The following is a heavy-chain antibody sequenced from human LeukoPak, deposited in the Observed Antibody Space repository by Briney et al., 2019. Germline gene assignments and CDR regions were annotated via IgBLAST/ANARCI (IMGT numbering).Heavy chain of an antibody. J-gene: IGHJ6*03. CDR3: ARVSPPRYYYGSGSYGGPWYYYYYMDV. CDR2: INHSGST. V-gene: IGHV4-34*01. D-gene: IGHD3-10*01. CDR1: GGSFSGYY. Sequence: SETLSLTCAVYGGSFSGYYWSWIRQPPGKGLEWIGEINHSGSTNYNPSLKSRVTISVDTSKNQFSLKLSSVTAADTAVYYCARVSPPRYYYGSGSYGGPWYYYYYMDVWGKGTTVTISS.